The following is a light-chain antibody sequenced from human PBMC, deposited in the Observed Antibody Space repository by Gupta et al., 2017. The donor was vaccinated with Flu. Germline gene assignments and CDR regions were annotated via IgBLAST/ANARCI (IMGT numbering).Light chain of an antibody. Sequence: DIQLTQSPSSLSASVGDRVTITCRVIQGISSYLNGYRQKPGKVPKLLIYSASNLQSGVASRLSGSGSGTDFTLTISSMQHEDVVTDYGQRHYNAPPDTFGEGTKVEIK. J-gene: IGKJ4*01. CDR1: QGISSY. CDR2: SAS. V-gene: IGKV1-27*01. CDR3: QRHYNAPPDT.